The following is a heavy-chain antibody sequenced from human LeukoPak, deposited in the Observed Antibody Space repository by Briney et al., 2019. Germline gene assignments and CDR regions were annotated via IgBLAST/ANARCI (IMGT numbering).Heavy chain of an antibody. V-gene: IGHV3-11*04. CDR3: ARDHGSGPHAFDI. D-gene: IGHD2-15*01. CDR1: GFTFSDYY. J-gene: IGHJ3*02. CDR2: ISSSGSGTTM. Sequence: PGGSLRLSCAASGFTFSDYYMSWIRQAPGKGLEWVSYISSSGSGTTMFYADSVKGRFTISRDNAKNSLYLQMNSLRTEDTAVYYCARDHGSGPHAFDIWGQGTMVTVSS.